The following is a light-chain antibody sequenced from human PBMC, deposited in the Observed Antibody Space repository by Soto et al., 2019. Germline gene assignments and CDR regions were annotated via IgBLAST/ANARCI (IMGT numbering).Light chain of an antibody. CDR1: SSNIGTNT. CDR3: AAWDDSLNGLWV. CDR2: DNN. V-gene: IGLV1-44*01. J-gene: IGLJ3*02. Sequence: QSVLTQPTSASGTAGQRVTISCSGSSSNIGTNTVNWYQQLPGTAPKLLIYDNNQRPSGVPDRFSGSKSGTSASLAISGLQSEDEADYYCAAWDDSLNGLWVFGGGTKLTVL.